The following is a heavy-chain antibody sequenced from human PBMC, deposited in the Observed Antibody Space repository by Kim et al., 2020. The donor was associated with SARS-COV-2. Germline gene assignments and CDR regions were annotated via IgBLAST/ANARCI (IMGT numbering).Heavy chain of an antibody. J-gene: IGHJ4*02. CDR3: AIVYVWGNRGGY. V-gene: IGHV4-34*01. CDR1: GDSFSDYY. Sequence: SETLSLTCAVYGDSFSDYYWSWIRQPPGQGLEWIGAIPPRFLPPSHPSLHLLFTLSLYTSKNPFSLTLTSVTAAHTAVSYCAIVYVWGNRGGYWSQGTL. CDR2: IPPRFLP. D-gene: IGHD3-16*01.